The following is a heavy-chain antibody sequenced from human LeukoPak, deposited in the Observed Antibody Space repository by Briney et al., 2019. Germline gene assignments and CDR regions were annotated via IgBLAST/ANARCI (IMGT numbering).Heavy chain of an antibody. Sequence: GGSLRLSCAVSGFSFRSNAMSWVRQAPGKGLEWVSLISGSGGGAHYADSVKGRFTISRDNAKNSLYLQMNSLRAEDTAVYYCARDQMVRGVNPYYYYYGMDVWGQGTTVTVSS. CDR3: ARDQMVRGVNPYYYYYGMDV. CDR2: ISGSGGGA. J-gene: IGHJ6*02. CDR1: GFSFRSNA. V-gene: IGHV3-23*01. D-gene: IGHD3-10*01.